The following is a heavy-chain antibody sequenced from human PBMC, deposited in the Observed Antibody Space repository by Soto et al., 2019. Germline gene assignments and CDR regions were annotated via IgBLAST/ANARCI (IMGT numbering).Heavy chain of an antibody. CDR1: GGSISSGGYY. CDR2: IYYSGST. CDR3: AREAIDSSGHSDAFDI. Sequence: PSETLSLTCTVSGGSISSGGYYWSWIRQHPGKGLEWIGYIYYSGSTYYNPSLKSRVTISVDTSKNQFSLKLSSVTAADTAVYYCAREAIDSSGHSDAFDIWGQGTMVTVSS. V-gene: IGHV4-31*03. J-gene: IGHJ3*02. D-gene: IGHD3-22*01.